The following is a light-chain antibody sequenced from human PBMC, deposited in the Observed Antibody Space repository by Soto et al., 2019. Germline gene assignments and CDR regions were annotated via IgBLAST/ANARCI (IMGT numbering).Light chain of an antibody. CDR2: GIS. Sequence: ENVLTQYPGILSLCPGARATLSCRATQSVTNRYFAWYQQKPGQAPRLLIYGISSMATESPDRVSGSGSGTDFTLTISRLEPEDVVVYYCQQYSTLPHTFGQGTKVDIK. CDR3: QQYSTLPHT. V-gene: IGKV3-20*01. CDR1: QSVTNRY. J-gene: IGKJ2*01.